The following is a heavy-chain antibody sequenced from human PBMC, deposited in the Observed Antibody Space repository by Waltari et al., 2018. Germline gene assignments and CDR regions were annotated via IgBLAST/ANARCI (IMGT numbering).Heavy chain of an antibody. Sequence: EVQLVESGGGLIQPGGSLRLSCAASGFPVSSNYMSWLRQAPGKGLEWVSVIYSGGSTYYADSVKGRFTISRDNSKNTLYLQMNSLRAEDTAVYYCARAAVAGTSDWFDPWGQGTLVTVSS. CDR2: IYSGGST. CDR3: ARAAVAGTSDWFDP. D-gene: IGHD6-19*01. V-gene: IGHV3-53*01. J-gene: IGHJ5*02. CDR1: GFPVSSNY.